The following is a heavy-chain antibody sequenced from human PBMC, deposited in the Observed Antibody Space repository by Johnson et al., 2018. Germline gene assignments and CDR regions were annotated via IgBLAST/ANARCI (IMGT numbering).Heavy chain of an antibody. CDR2: IVVGSGNT. J-gene: IGHJ6*02. Sequence: QLVESGPEVKKPGTSVKVSCKASGFTFTSSAVQWVRQARGQRLEWIGWIVVGSGNTNYAQKFQERVTITRDMSTSTAYMELSSLRSEDTAVYYCAADAFWSGYHTTNYYYGMDVWGQGTTVTVSS. CDR1: GFTFTSSA. D-gene: IGHD3-3*01. V-gene: IGHV1-58*01. CDR3: AADAFWSGYHTTNYYYGMDV.